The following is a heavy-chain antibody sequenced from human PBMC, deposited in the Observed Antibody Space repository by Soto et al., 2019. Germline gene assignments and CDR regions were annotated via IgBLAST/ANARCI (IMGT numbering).Heavy chain of an antibody. CDR1: GYTFTGYY. CDR3: ARGVYYGSGSHPGWFDP. CDR2: INPNSGGT. D-gene: IGHD3-10*01. Sequence: QVQLVQSGAEVKKPGASVKVSCKASGYTFTGYYMHWVRQAPGQGLEWMGWINPNSGGTNYAQKCQGRVTMTRNTSISTAYMELSRLRSDDTAVYYCARGVYYGSGSHPGWFDPWGQGTLVTVSS. J-gene: IGHJ5*02. V-gene: IGHV1-2*02.